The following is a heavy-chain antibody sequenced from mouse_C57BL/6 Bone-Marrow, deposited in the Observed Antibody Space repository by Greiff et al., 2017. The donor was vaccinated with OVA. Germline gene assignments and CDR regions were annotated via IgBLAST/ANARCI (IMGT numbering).Heavy chain of an antibody. CDR2: ISNGGGST. CDR1: GFTFSDYY. D-gene: IGHD1-1*01. J-gene: IGHJ1*03. CDR3: ARQRFITTVVATEGYFDV. V-gene: IGHV5-12*01. Sequence: EVKLVESGGGLVQPGGSLKLSCAASGFTFSDYYMYWVRQTPEKRLEWVAYISNGGGSTYYPDTVKGRFTISRDNAKNTLYLQMSRLKSEDTAMYYCARQRFITTVVATEGYFDVWGTGTTVTVSS.